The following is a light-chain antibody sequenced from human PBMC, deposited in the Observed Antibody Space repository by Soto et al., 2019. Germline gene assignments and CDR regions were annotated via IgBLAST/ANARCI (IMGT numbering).Light chain of an antibody. CDR3: QQYYSSPPA. Sequence: DIVMTQSPDSLAVSLGERATIICKSSQSVLYSSNSANYLAWYQQKPGQPPKLLIYWASTRESGVPDRFSGSGSGTDFSLTISSLQAEDVAVYYCQQYYSSPPAFGGGTKVEIK. J-gene: IGKJ4*01. V-gene: IGKV4-1*01. CDR1: QSVLYSSNSANY. CDR2: WAS.